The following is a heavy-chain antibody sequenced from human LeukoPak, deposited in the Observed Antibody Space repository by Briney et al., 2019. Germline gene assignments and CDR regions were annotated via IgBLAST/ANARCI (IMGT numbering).Heavy chain of an antibody. CDR1: GGSISSGGYY. CDR2: IYYSGST. Sequence: SETLSLTCTVSGGSISSGGYYWSWIRQHPGKGLEWIGYIYYSGSTYYNPSLKSRVTISVDTSKNQFSLKLSSVTAADTAVYYCARSQYGSGSYCDYWGQGTLVTVSS. V-gene: IGHV4-31*03. J-gene: IGHJ4*02. D-gene: IGHD3-10*01. CDR3: ARSQYGSGSYCDY.